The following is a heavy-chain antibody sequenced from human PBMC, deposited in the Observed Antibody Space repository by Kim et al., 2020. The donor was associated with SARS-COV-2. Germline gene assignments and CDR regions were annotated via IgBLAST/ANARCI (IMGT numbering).Heavy chain of an antibody. J-gene: IGHJ5*02. V-gene: IGHV1-18*04. Sequence: ASVKVSCKASGYTFTSYGISWVRQAPGQGLEWMGWISAYNGNTNYAQKLQGRVTMTTDTSTSTAYMELRSLRSDDTAVYYCARSSSRGGGDCYWVGGCPNWFDPWGQGTLVTVSS. D-gene: IGHD2-21*01. CDR3: ARSSSRGGGDCYWVGGCPNWFDP. CDR2: ISAYNGNT. CDR1: GYTFTSYG.